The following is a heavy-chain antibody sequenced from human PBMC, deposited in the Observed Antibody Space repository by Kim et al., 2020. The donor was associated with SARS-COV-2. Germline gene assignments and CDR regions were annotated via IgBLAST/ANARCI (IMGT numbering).Heavy chain of an antibody. D-gene: IGHD6-13*01. CDR1: GRSLSGYY. V-gene: IGHV4-34*01. CDR2: IYHSGTI. J-gene: IGHJ5*02. Sequence: SETLSLTCAVYGRSLSGYYCSWIRQPLGKGLEWMGEIYHSGTINYNPSLKSRVTISVDTSKNQFSLKLSSVTAADTAVYYCARSLYHAPSNSWVRFDPWGQGTLVTVSS. CDR3: ARSLYHAPSNSWVRFDP.